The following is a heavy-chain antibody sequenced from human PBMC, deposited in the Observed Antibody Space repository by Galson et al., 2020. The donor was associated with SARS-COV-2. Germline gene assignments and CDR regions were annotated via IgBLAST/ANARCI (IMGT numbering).Heavy chain of an antibody. D-gene: IGHD3-10*01. V-gene: IGHV4-30-4*01. CDR1: GGSISSGDYY. J-gene: IGHJ6*03. Sequence: SETLSLTCTVSGGSISSGDYYWSWIRQPPGKGLEWIGYIYYSGSTYYNPSLKSRVTISVDTSKNQFSLKLSSVTAADTAVYYCARVGFRLWFRELLLDHSYYYYYMDVWGKGTTVTVSS. CDR2: IYYSGST. CDR3: ARVGFRLWFRELLLDHSYYYYYMDV.